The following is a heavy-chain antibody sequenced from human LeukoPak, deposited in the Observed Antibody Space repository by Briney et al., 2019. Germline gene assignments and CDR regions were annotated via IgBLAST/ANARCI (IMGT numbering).Heavy chain of an antibody. CDR3: ARQKAVVVVAATPDEDYGDYVDYYYYMDV. J-gene: IGHJ6*03. CDR2: IKEDGSEK. V-gene: IGHV3-7*01. Sequence: GGSLRLSCAASGFTFSRYWMSWVRQAPGKGLDWVANIKEDGSEKYYVDSVKGRLTISRDNAKNSLSLQIKSLRAEDTAVYYCARQKAVVVVAATPDEDYGDYVDYYYYMDVWGKGTTVTVSS. CDR1: GFTFSRYW. D-gene: IGHD2-15*01.